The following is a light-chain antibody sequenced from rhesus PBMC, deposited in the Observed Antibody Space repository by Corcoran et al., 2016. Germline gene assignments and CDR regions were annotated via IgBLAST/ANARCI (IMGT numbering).Light chain of an antibody. V-gene: IGKV1-25*01. CDR2: EAS. CDR3: QPYHNIPLT. CDR1: QGITND. J-gene: IGKJ4*01. Sequence: DIQMTQSPSSLSASVGDRVTLTCRASQGITNDLAWYQQKPGETPNLLIFEASGLQSGSPSRFSGSGSGTDFTLTISSLQSEDFATYYCQPYHNIPLTFGGGSKVTIK.